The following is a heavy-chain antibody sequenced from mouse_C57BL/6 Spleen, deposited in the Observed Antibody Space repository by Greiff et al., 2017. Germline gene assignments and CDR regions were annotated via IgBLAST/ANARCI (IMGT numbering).Heavy chain of an antibody. CDR3: ARWNYGSSYRYAMDY. V-gene: IGHV1-69*01. J-gene: IGHJ4*01. CDR2: IDPSDSYT. Sequence: QVQLQQPGAELVMPGASVKLSCKASGYTFTSYWMHWVKQRPGQGLEWIGEIDPSDSYTNYNQKFKGKSTLTVDKSSSTDYMQLSSLTSEDSAVYYCARWNYGSSYRYAMDYWGQGTSVTVSS. CDR1: GYTFTSYW. D-gene: IGHD1-1*01.